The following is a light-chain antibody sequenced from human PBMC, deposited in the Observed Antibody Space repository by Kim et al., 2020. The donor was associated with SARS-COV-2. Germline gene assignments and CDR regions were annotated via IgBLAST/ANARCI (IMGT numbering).Light chain of an antibody. CDR1: NIGSKS. V-gene: IGLV3-21*04. CDR3: QVWDSSSDHRV. J-gene: IGLJ3*02. CDR2: YDS. Sequence: AQGKTARIPCGGNNIGSKSVHWYQQKPGQAPVLVIYYDSDRPSGIPERFPGSNSGNTATLTISRVEAGDEADYYCQVWDSSSDHRVFGGGTKLTVL.